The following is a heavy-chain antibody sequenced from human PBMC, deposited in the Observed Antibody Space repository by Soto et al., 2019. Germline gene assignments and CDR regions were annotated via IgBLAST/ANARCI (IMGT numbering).Heavy chain of an antibody. D-gene: IGHD4-4*01. Sequence: QVQLVQSGAEMKEPGSSVKVSCKTSGGTFSSSAISWLRQAPGQGLEWMGGIIPLFRTPDYAQKFQGRVTMAADESTTTAYMELSSLRSEDTAVYSCARDNDRLQLGGNYYYILDVWGQGTTITVSS. CDR3: ARDNDRLQLGGNYYYILDV. CDR2: IIPLFRTP. J-gene: IGHJ6*02. CDR1: GGTFSSSA. V-gene: IGHV1-69*12.